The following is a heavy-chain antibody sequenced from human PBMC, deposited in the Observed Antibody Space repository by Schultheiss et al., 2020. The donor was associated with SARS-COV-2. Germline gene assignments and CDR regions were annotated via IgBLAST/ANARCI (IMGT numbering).Heavy chain of an antibody. CDR1: GGSISSSSYY. CDR3: ARHPPQQLTPYYYGMDV. Sequence: GSLRLSCTVSGGSISSSSYYWGWIRQPPGKGLEWIGSIYYSGSTYYNPSLKSRVTISVDTSKNQFSLKLSSVTAADTAVYYCARHPPQQLTPYYYGMDVWGQGTTVTVSS. D-gene: IGHD6-13*01. CDR2: IYYSGST. J-gene: IGHJ6*02. V-gene: IGHV4-39*01.